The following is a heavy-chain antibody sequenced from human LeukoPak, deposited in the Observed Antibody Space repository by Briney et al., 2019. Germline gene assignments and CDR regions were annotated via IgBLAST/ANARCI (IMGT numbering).Heavy chain of an antibody. V-gene: IGHV1-2*02. J-gene: IGHJ5*02. Sequence: GASVKVSCKAFGYTFTGYYMHWVRQAPGQGLEWMGWINPNSGGTNYAQKFQGRVTMTRDTSISTAYMELSRPRSDDTAVYYCARPGSYYSNWFDPWGQGTLVTVSS. D-gene: IGHD3-10*01. CDR1: GYTFTGYY. CDR2: INPNSGGT. CDR3: ARPGSYYSNWFDP.